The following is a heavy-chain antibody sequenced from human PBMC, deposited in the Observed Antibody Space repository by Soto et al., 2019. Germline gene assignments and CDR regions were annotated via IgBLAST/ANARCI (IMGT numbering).Heavy chain of an antibody. CDR2: IDPSDSYT. Sequence: PGKGLEWMGRIDPSDSYTNYSPSFQGHVTISADKSISTAYLQWSSLKASDTAMYYCARHKDLTYYYDSSGYYYLDYWGQGTLVTVSS. V-gene: IGHV5-10-1*01. D-gene: IGHD3-22*01. J-gene: IGHJ4*02. CDR3: ARHKDLTYYYDSSGYYYLDY.